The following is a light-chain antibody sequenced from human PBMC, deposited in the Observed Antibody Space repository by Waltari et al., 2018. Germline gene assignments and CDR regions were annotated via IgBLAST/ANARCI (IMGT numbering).Light chain of an antibody. CDR1: QCNAIF. J-gene: IGKJ3*01. Sequence: DIQMTQSPSSLSASVGNRVPLPCRASQCNAIFLHLYPQSPRKAPTPLLYSASHLQSGVPSRFSGSGSWTDFTLSISSLQPEDFATYYCQQSYSTPLFTFGPGTKVDIK. CDR2: SAS. CDR3: QQSYSTPLFT. V-gene: IGKV1-39*01.